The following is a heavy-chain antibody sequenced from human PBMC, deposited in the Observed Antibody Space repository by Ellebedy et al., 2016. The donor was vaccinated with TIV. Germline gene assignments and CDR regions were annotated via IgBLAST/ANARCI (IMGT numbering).Heavy chain of an antibody. Sequence: MPSETLSLTCAVSGGSMSNFYWRWIRQAPGKGLEWIGYIFYSGRTDYNPSLKSRVTISVDTSKKQFSLNLSSVSAADTAVFYCARVAPYDFWSGYNDAFDIWGQGTMVTVSS. V-gene: IGHV4-59*12. D-gene: IGHD3-3*01. J-gene: IGHJ3*02. CDR3: ARVAPYDFWSGYNDAFDI. CDR1: GGSMSNFY. CDR2: IFYSGRT.